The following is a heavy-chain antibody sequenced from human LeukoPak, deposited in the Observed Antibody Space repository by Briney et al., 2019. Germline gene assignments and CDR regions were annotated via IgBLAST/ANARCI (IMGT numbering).Heavy chain of an antibody. D-gene: IGHD5-12*01. CDR1: GFTFDIYG. CDR3: ARVDDGAY. Sequence: HPGGSLRLSCAASGFTFDIYGMSWIRQAPGEGLEWVSQISSGSSPQYYADHVRGRFTISRENAKKSLYLQMNSLRVEDTAVYYCARVDDGAYWGQGTLVTVSS. CDR2: ISSGSSPQ. J-gene: IGHJ4*02. V-gene: IGHV3-48*04.